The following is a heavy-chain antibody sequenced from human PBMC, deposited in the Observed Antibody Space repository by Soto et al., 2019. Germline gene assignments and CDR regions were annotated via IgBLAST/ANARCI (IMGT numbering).Heavy chain of an antibody. CDR2: IFYSGST. V-gene: IGHV4-4*02. J-gene: IGHJ4*02. CDR1: GGSLSSSSW. D-gene: IGHD2-2*01. Sequence: PSETLSLTCAVSGGSLSSSSWWSWVRQPPGKTLEWLGEIFYSGSTKYNPSLNSRVTISADQSKNDFSLRLSSVTAADTAVYYCVQNGGVPSYHDFWGQGMLVTVSS. CDR3: VQNGGVPSYHDF.